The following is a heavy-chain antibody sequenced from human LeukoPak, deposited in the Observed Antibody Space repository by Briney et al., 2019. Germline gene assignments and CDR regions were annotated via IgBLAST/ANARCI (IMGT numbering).Heavy chain of an antibody. CDR2: INPNSGGT. V-gene: IGHV1-2*02. CDR1: RYTFTGYY. D-gene: IGHD3-9*01. J-gene: IGHJ4*02. CDR3: ARAYYDILTGYYYYYLDY. Sequence: ASVKVSCKASRYTFTGYYMHWVRQAPGQGLEWLGWINPNSGGTNYAQKFQGRVTMTRDTSISTAYMELSRLRSDDTAVYYCARAYYDILTGYYYYYLDYWGQGTLVTLSS.